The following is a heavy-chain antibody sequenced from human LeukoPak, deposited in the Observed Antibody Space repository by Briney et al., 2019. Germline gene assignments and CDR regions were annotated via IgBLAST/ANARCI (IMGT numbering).Heavy chain of an antibody. J-gene: IGHJ4*02. D-gene: IGHD6-19*01. CDR3: AKGLTKHPSSGWHTTYDY. Sequence: GGSLRLSCAASGFTFSSYAMGWVRQAPGTGLEWVSAISDSGGSINYADSVKGRFTISRDNSKNTLYLQMNSLRAEDTAVYYCAKGLTKHPSSGWHTTYDYWGQGTLVTVSS. CDR2: ISDSGGSI. V-gene: IGHV3-23*01. CDR1: GFTFSSYA.